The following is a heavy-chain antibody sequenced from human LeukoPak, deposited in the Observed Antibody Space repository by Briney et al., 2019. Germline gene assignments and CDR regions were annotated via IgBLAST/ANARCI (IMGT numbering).Heavy chain of an antibody. CDR2: IYYSGST. CDR1: GGSISSSSYY. D-gene: IGHD1-26*01. V-gene: IGHV4-39*01. CDR3: ASPHRNSGSSDDAFDI. Sequence: PSETLSLTCTVSGGSISSSSYYWGWIRQPPGKGLEWIGSIYYSGSTYYNPSLKSRVTISVDTSKNQFSLKLSSVTAADTAVYYCASPHRNSGSSDDAFDIWGQGTMVTVSS. J-gene: IGHJ3*02.